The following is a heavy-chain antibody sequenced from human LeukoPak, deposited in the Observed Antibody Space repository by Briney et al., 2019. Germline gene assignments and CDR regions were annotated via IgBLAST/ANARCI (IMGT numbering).Heavy chain of an antibody. V-gene: IGHV4-39*01. CDR3: ARVIGSSWYDYFDY. CDR1: GGSISSGSYY. D-gene: IGHD6-13*01. J-gene: IGHJ4*02. CDR2: IYYSGTT. Sequence: PSETLSLTCAVSGGSISSGSYYWAWIRQSSGKGLEWIETIYYSGTTYYDPSLKSRATISVDTSKNQFSLKLSSVTAADTAVFYCARVIGSSWYDYFDYWGQGTLVTVSS.